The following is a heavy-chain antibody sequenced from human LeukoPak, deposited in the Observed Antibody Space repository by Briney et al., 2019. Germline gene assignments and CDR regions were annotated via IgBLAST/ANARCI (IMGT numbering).Heavy chain of an antibody. Sequence: GGSLRLSCAASGFTFSSYEMNWVRQAPGKGLEWVSYISSSGSTIYYADSVKGRFTISRDNAKNSLYLQMNSLRAGDAAVYYCARNLDCGGDCYYPLDYWGQGTLVTVSS. CDR3: ARNLDCGGDCYYPLDY. V-gene: IGHV3-48*03. CDR1: GFTFSSYE. CDR2: ISSSGSTI. J-gene: IGHJ4*02. D-gene: IGHD2-21*02.